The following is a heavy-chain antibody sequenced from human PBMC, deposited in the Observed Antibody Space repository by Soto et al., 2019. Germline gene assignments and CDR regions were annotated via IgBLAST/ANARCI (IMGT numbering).Heavy chain of an antibody. Sequence: ASVKVSCKASGYTFTSYGISWVRQAPGQGLEWMGWISAYNGNTNYAQKLQGRVTMTTDTSTSTAYMELRSLRSDDTAVYYCARVGRLGDYYDSSGYYYGRTSWFDPWGQGTLVTVSS. V-gene: IGHV1-18*01. CDR1: GYTFTSYG. CDR3: ARVGRLGDYYDSSGYYYGRTSWFDP. D-gene: IGHD3-22*01. CDR2: ISAYNGNT. J-gene: IGHJ5*02.